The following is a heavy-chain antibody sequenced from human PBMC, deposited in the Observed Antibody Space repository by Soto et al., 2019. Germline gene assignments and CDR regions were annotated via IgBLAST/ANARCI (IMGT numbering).Heavy chain of an antibody. CDR1: GDSISGTHW. CDR2: THHSRGT. V-gene: IGHV4-4*02. J-gene: IGHJ4*01. Sequence: SETLCLTCAVSGDSISGTHWWSWVRRPPGKGLEFIGETHHSRGTNYNPSLRSRVTMSLDKSKNQLSLILYSVTAADTGVYYCARCSAASGTYYFDYWGQGTLVSVSS. D-gene: IGHD6-13*01. CDR3: ARCSAASGTYYFDY.